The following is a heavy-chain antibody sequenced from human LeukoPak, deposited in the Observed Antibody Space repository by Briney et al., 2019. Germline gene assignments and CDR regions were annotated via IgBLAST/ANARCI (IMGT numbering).Heavy chain of an antibody. CDR2: IKSKTYGGTT. J-gene: IGHJ4*02. Sequence: GGSLRLSCAASGFTFNNAWMSWVRQAPGKGLEWISRIKSKTYGGTTEYAAPVKGRFTISRDDSESTLFQQMDCLSTEDTAVYYCTRDHFGWCQGTLVTVSS. CDR1: GFTFNNAW. V-gene: IGHV3-15*01. CDR3: TRDHFG. D-gene: IGHD2/OR15-2a*01.